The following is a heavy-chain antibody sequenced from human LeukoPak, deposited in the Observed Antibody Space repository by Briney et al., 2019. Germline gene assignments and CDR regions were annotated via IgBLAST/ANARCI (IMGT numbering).Heavy chain of an antibody. V-gene: IGHV3-20*04. J-gene: IGHJ4*02. CDR3: ARAGGDYGDGYAYFDY. D-gene: IGHD4-17*01. CDR2: INWNGGST. Sequence: GGSLRLSCAASGFTFDDYGMSWVRQARGKGLEWVSVINWNGGSTGYADSVKGRFTISRDNAKNSLYLQMNGLRAEDTALYYCARAGGDYGDGYAYFDYWGQGTLVTVSS. CDR1: GFTFDDYG.